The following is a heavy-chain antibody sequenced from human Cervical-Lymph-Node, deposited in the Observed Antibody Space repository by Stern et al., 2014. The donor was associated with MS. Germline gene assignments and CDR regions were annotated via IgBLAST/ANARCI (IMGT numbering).Heavy chain of an antibody. CDR2: IFPGGFYI. J-gene: IGHJ4*02. CDR1: GYTFTSYW. V-gene: IGHV5-51*01. CDR3: ARQRYFDY. Sequence: EVHLVESGPEVKRPGESLKISCQASGYTFTSYWIGWVRQMPGKGLEWIAIIFPGGFYIRDTPSSKGMVTISANKSSSPAYLQGNNLKAADPAIYYCARQRYFDYWGQGTLVTVSS.